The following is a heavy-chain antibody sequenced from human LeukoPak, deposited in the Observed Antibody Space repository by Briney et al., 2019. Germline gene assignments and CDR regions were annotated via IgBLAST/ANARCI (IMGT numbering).Heavy chain of an antibody. J-gene: IGHJ4*02. V-gene: IGHV3-23*01. CDR3: AKGLGEMATIFGY. CDR2: ISGSGGST. D-gene: IGHD5-24*01. Sequence: GGSLRLSCAASGFTFSSYAMSWVCHAPGKGRERVSPISGSGGSTYNAHSVKGRFSISRDNSKNMLYLQMNSPRAEDTAVYYCAKGLGEMATIFGYWGQGTLVTVSS. CDR1: GFTFSSYA.